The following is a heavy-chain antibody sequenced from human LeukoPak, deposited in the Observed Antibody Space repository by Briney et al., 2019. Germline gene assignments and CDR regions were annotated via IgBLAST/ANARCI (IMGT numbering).Heavy chain of an antibody. Sequence: GGSLRLSCAASGFTFSSYGMHWVRQAPGKGLEWVAVISYDGSNKYYADSVKGRFTISRDNSKNTLYLQMNSLRAEDTAVYYCARQPRFLAARYFDYWGQGTLVTVSS. CDR3: ARQPRFLAARYFDY. CDR1: GFTFSSYG. CDR2: ISYDGSNK. V-gene: IGHV3-30*03. D-gene: IGHD6-6*01. J-gene: IGHJ4*02.